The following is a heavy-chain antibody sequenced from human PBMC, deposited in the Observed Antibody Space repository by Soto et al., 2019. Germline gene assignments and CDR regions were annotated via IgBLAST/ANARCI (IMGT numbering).Heavy chain of an antibody. V-gene: IGHV3-23*01. CDR3: AKDETFLQWPDYYYGMDV. D-gene: IGHD6-19*01. Sequence: GGSLRLSCAASGFTFSSYAMSWVRQAPGKGLELVSAISGSGGSTYYADSVKGQFTISRDNSKNTLYLQMNSLRAEDTAVYYFAKDETFLQWPDYYYGMDVWGQGTTVTVSS. CDR1: GFTFSSYA. J-gene: IGHJ6*02. CDR2: ISGSGGST.